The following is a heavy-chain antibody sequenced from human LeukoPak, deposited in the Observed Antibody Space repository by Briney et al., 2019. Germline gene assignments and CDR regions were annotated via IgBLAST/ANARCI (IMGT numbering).Heavy chain of an antibody. Sequence: GGSLRLSCAASGFTFSGYWMTWVRQAPGKGLEWVANIKQDGSEKYYVDSGKGRFTISRDNAKNSLYLQMNSLRAEDTAVYYCARDHGDYAHDYWGQGTLVTVSS. J-gene: IGHJ4*02. D-gene: IGHD4-17*01. CDR3: ARDHGDYAHDY. V-gene: IGHV3-7*04. CDR2: IKQDGSEK. CDR1: GFTFSGYW.